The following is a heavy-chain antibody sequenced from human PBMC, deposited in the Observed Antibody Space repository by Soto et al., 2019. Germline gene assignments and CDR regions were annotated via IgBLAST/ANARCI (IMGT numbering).Heavy chain of an antibody. CDR3: ATVFEH. CDR1: GINFSGFW. J-gene: IGHJ4*02. V-gene: IGHV3-74*01. CDR2: VDSAGSGT. Sequence: VPLVESGGGSVQPGGSLSLSCVASGINFSGFWMHWVRKVPGKGLEWVARVDSAGSGTSYADFVTGRFTVSRDNAKNTVSPQMDSLRVEDTAVYYCATVFEHWGQGIPVTVSS.